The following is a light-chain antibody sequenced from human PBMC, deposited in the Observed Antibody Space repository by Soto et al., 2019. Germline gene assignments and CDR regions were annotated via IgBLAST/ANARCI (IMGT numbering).Light chain of an antibody. Sequence: ETVLTQSRGTLSLSPGERATLSCRASQSVRSNCLAWFQHKPGQAPRLLIFGASSRATGIPDRFSGSGSGTDFTLTITRLEPEDLAVYYCQYYGSSPWTVGQGTKVYIK. CDR2: GAS. CDR3: QYYGSSPWT. CDR1: QSVRSNC. V-gene: IGKV3-20*01. J-gene: IGKJ1*01.